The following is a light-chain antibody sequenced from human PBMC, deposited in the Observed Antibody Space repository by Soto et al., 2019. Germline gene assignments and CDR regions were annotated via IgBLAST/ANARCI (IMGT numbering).Light chain of an antibody. Sequence: EIVMTPSPATLSVSPGERATLFCSASQSVSSNLAWYQQKPGQAPRLLIYGASTRATGIPVRFSGSGSGTEFTLTISGLQSEDFAVYYWQQYNNRPPITFGQGTLLEI. CDR3: QQYNNRPPIT. V-gene: IGKV3D-15*01. CDR1: QSVSSN. CDR2: GAS. J-gene: IGKJ5*01.